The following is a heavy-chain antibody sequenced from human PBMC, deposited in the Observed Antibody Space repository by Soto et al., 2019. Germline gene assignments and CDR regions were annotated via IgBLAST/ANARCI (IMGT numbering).Heavy chain of an antibody. D-gene: IGHD5-18*01. CDR2: FYYSGST. CDR1: GGSVSSGSYY. CDR3: AREVYGYGLDP. V-gene: IGHV4-61*01. Sequence: QVQLQESCPGLVKPSETLSLTFTVSGGSVSSGSYYWSWLQQPPGKGLEWIGYFYYSGSTNYNPSLKSRVTISVDTSKNQFSLKLSSVTAADTAVYYCAREVYGYGLDPWGQGTLVTVSS. J-gene: IGHJ5*02.